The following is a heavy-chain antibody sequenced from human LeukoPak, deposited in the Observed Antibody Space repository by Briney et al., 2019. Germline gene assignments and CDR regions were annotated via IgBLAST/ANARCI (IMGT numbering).Heavy chain of an antibody. J-gene: IGHJ4*02. CDR1: GFTLSSYA. Sequence: GGSLGLSCTASGFTLSSYAMSWVRQAPGEGLEWVSTISGSADNTNYAEAVKGRFTISRDNSKNTMYLQMNSLRAEDTAVYYCAKQGFGCWGQGTLVTVSS. CDR2: ISGSADNT. V-gene: IGHV3-23*01. CDR3: AKQGFGC.